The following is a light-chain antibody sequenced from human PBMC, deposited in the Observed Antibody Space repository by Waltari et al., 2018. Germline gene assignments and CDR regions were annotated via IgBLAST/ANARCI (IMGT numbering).Light chain of an antibody. CDR2: DVT. CDR1: SADIGIYNY. CDR3: SSHTTTSTLV. J-gene: IGLJ2*01. V-gene: IGLV2-14*03. Sequence: QSALTQPAAMSGSPGQSITMSCTGTSADIGIYNYAPWYQHHPGEAPKLIIFDVTKRPSGISDRFSGSKSGNTASLTISGLQTEDEGHYYCSSHTTTSTLVFGGGTKLTVL.